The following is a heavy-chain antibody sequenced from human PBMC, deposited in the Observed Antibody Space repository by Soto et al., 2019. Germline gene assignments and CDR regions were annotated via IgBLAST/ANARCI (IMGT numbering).Heavy chain of an antibody. CDR3: ARGGYDYALDY. CDR1: GFTFSSYG. J-gene: IGHJ4*02. Sequence: QVQLVESGGGVVQPGRSLRLSCAASGFTFSSYGMHWVRQAPVKGLEWVAVIWYDGSNKYYADSVKGRFTISRDNSKNTLYLQMNSLRAEDTAVYYCARGGYDYALDYWGQGTLVTVSS. CDR2: IWYDGSNK. D-gene: IGHD3-16*01. V-gene: IGHV3-33*01.